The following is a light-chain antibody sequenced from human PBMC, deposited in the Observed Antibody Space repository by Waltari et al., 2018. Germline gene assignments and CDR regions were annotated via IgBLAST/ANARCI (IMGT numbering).Light chain of an antibody. CDR1: QDIDSY. J-gene: IGKJ5*01. V-gene: IGKV1-39*01. Sequence: EIQLTQSPSSLSASVGDRVTITCRASQDIDSYLNWYQHKPGQAPNLLMYAASAFLTGVPLRFSGSGSSTDFTLTINSLQLEDFATYYCQQSYTTPQGTFGQGTRLEI. CDR3: QQSYTTPQGT. CDR2: AAS.